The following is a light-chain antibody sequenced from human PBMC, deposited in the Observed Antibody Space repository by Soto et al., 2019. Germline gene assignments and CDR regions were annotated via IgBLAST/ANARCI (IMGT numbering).Light chain of an antibody. J-gene: IGKJ1*01. V-gene: IGKV1-5*01. CDR3: QQYNSYSRT. CDR2: DAS. Sequence: DIQLTHSHSGLSPDWRDTVTVTCRASQSVSGWLAWYQQKPGEAPKLLIYDASALPRGVPSRFSGSGSGTEFTLTISSLQPDDFATYYCQQYNSYSRTFGQGAKVDIK. CDR1: QSVSGW.